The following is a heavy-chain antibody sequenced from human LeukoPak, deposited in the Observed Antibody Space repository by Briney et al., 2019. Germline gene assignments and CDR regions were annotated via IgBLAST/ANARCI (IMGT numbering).Heavy chain of an antibody. V-gene: IGHV3-23*01. CDR1: GFTFSNYA. J-gene: IGHJ4*02. CDR2: ILGSGGST. Sequence: GGSLTLSCAASGFTFSNYAMGWVRQAPGKGLEWGLAILGSGGSTYYADSVKGRFTVSRDKSNTTLYLQMNSLRAEDTALYYCAKWGDYDVLTGYYVPDYWGQGTLVTVSS. D-gene: IGHD3-9*01. CDR3: AKWGDYDVLTGYYVPDY.